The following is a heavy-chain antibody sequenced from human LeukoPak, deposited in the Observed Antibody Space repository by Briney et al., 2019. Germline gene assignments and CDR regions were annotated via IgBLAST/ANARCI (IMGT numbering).Heavy chain of an antibody. J-gene: IGHJ4*02. Sequence: SEALSLTCSVSGYSFTSGHYWGWIRQPPGTGLEWIANIYHTGSAHYNPSLKSRVTISVDTSTNQFSLKLSSVTAADTAVYYCAGYCTSTTCILRGFDYWGQGTLVTVSS. V-gene: IGHV4-38-2*01. CDR2: IYHTGSA. CDR3: AGYCTSTTCILRGFDY. D-gene: IGHD2/OR15-2a*01. CDR1: GYSFTSGHY.